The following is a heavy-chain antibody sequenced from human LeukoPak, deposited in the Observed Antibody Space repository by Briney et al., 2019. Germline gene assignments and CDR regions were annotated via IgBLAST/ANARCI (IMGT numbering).Heavy chain of an antibody. D-gene: IGHD3-3*01. Sequence: AGGSLRLSCAASGFTFSNAWMSWIRQAPGKGLEWVSYISSSSSTIYYADSVKGRFTISRDNAKNSLYLQMNSLRAEDTAVYYCARDMKLFGVVTHFDYWGQGTLVTVSS. V-gene: IGHV3-48*01. J-gene: IGHJ4*02. CDR1: GFTFSNAW. CDR3: ARDMKLFGVVTHFDY. CDR2: ISSSSSTI.